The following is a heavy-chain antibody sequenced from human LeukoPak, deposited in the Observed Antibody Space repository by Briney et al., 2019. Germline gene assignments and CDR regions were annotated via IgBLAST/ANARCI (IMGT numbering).Heavy chain of an antibody. CDR3: AKGVVVAPDVTPFDY. V-gene: IGHV3-23*01. J-gene: IGHJ4*02. Sequence: GGSLRLSCAASGFTFNNYAMSWVRQAPGKGLEWVSGISGRGASKYYADSVKGRFTISRDNSKNTLYLQMNSLRAEDTAVYYCAKGVVVAPDVTPFDYWGQGTLVTVSS. CDR1: GFTFNNYA. D-gene: IGHD2-2*01. CDR2: ISGRGASK.